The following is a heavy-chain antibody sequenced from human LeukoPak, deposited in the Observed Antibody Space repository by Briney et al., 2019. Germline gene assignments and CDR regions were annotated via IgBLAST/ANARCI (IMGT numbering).Heavy chain of an antibody. CDR2: INQDGNEN. CDR1: GFTFSSYW. V-gene: IGHV3-7*01. D-gene: IGHD3-16*01. CDR3: ARDVFGAPHGY. J-gene: IGHJ4*02. Sequence: GGSLRLSCAASGFTFSSYWMSWVRQAPGKGLEWVANINQDGNENYYVNSVKGRFTISRDNDKNSLYLHLSSLRAEDTAVYYCARDVFGAPHGYWGQGTLVTVSS.